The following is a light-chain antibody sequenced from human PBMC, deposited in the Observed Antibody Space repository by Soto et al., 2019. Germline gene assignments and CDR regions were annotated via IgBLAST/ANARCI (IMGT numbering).Light chain of an antibody. CDR1: QTISNY. J-gene: IGKJ1*01. Sequence: DIQMTQSPFSLSASVGDRVTITCRASQTISNYLNWYQQKPGKAPKLLMYVASSLSSGVPSRFSGSGSGTDFTLTISSLQPEDFATYYCQQAYKTHLTFGQGPKVEVK. CDR2: VAS. V-gene: IGKV1-39*01. CDR3: QQAYKTHLT.